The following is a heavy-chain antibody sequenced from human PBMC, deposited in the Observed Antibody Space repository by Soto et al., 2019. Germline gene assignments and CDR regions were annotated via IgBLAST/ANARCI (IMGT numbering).Heavy chain of an antibody. V-gene: IGHV3-23*01. CDR1: GFTFSSYA. J-gene: IGHJ1*01. D-gene: IGHD4-17*01. CDR2: ITGSGGST. CDR3: ARTYGDYLEYFQH. Sequence: GGSLRLSCAASGFTFSSYAMIWVRQAPGKGLEWVSTITGSGGSTYYADSVRGRFTISRDNSKSTLYLQMNSLRAEDTAVYYCARTYGDYLEYFQHWGQGTLVTVSS.